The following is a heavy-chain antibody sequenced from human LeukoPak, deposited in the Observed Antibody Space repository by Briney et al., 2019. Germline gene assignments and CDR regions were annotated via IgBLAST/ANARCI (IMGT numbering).Heavy chain of an antibody. CDR1: GFTFSHYG. D-gene: IGHD1-26*01. J-gene: IGHJ4*02. CDR2: IWYDGSNK. CDR3: ARGAYGGASTFDY. Sequence: PGRSLRLSCAASGFTFSHYGMHWVRQAPGKGREGVAIIWYDGSNKYYADSIKGRFTISRDNSKNTLYLQMNSVSVEDTAVYYCARGAYGGASTFDYWGQGTLVTVSS. V-gene: IGHV3-33*01.